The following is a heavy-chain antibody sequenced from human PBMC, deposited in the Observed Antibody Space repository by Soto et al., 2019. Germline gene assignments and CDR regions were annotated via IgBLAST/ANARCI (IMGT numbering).Heavy chain of an antibody. J-gene: IGHJ3*02. CDR2: INAGNGNT. CDR1: GYTFTSYA. CDR3: ARDQSFRDDDAFDI. D-gene: IGHD3-16*01. Sequence: ASVKVSCKASGYTFTSYAMHWVRQAPGQRLEWMGWINAGNGNTKYSQKFQGRVTITRDTSASTAYMELSSLRSEDTAVYYCARDQSFRDDDAFDIWGQGTMVTVSS. V-gene: IGHV1-3*01.